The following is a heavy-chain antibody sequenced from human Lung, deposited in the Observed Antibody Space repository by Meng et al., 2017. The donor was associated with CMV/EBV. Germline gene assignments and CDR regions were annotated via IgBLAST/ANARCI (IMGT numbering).Heavy chain of an antibody. D-gene: IGHD6-6*01. CDR1: GYTFTGYY. CDR2: INPNSGGT. J-gene: IGHJ6*02. CDR3: ASLGGPSRSSYYCDYYGMDV. V-gene: IGHV1-2*02. Sequence: ASXXVSXKASGYTFTGYYMHWARQAPGQGLEWMGWINPNSGGTNYAQKFQGRVTMTRDTSISTAYMELSRLRSDDTAVYYCASLGGPSRSSYYCDYYGMDVWXQGNXVTVSS.